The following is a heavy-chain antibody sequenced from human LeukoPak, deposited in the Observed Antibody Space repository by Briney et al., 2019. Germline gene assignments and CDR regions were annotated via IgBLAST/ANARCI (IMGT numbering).Heavy chain of an antibody. V-gene: IGHV3-7*01. Sequence: GGSLRLSCAASGFTFSSYWMSWVRQAPGKGLEWVANIKQDGSEKYYVDSVKGRFTISRDNAKNSLYLQMNSLRAEDTAVYYCAREGDYSDYVSPHDYWGQGTLVTVSS. J-gene: IGHJ4*02. D-gene: IGHD4-11*01. CDR1: GFTFSSYW. CDR2: IKQDGSEK. CDR3: AREGDYSDYVSPHDY.